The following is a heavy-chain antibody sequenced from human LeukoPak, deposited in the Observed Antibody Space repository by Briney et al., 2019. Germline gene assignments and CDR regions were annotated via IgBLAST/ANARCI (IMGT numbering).Heavy chain of an antibody. CDR2: IYYSGST. D-gene: IGHD2-2*02. J-gene: IGHJ5*02. Sequence: SETLSLTCTVSGGPISSGGYYWSWIRQHPGKGLEWIGYIYYSGSTYYNPSLKSRVTISVDTSKNQFSLKLSSVTAADTAVYYCARDRDCSSTSCYTPVGGFDPWGQGTLVTVSS. CDR1: GGPISSGGYY. V-gene: IGHV4-31*03. CDR3: ARDRDCSSTSCYTPVGGFDP.